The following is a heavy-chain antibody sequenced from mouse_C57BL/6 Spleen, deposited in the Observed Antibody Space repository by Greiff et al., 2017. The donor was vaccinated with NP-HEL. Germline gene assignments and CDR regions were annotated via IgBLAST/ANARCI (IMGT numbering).Heavy chain of an antibody. V-gene: IGHV1-82*01. D-gene: IGHD1-1*01. CDR1: GYAFSSSW. Sequence: QVQLQQSGPELVKPGASVKISCKASGYAFSSSWMNWVKQRPGKGLEWIGRIYPGDGDTNYNGKFKGKATLTADKSSSTAYMQLSSLTSEDSAVYFFARHGRETWFAYWGQGTLVTVSA. CDR3: ARHGRETWFAY. CDR2: IYPGDGDT. J-gene: IGHJ3*01.